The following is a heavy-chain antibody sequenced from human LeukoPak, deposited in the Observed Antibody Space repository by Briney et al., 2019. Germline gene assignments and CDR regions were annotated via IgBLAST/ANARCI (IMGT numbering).Heavy chain of an antibody. Sequence: GGSLRLSCAASGFTFSSYWMHWVRQAPGKGLVWVSRINTDGSSTSYADSVKGRFTISRDNAKNTLYLQMNSLRAEDTAVYYCARVSGSPRGALDYWGQGTLVTVSS. CDR1: GFTFSSYW. CDR3: ARVSGSPRGALDY. D-gene: IGHD3-10*01. CDR2: INTDGSST. V-gene: IGHV3-74*01. J-gene: IGHJ4*02.